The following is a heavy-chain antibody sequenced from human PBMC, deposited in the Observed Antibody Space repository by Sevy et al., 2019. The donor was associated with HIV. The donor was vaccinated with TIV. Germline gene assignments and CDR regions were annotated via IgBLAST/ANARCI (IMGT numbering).Heavy chain of an antibody. CDR2: IIPIFGTA. J-gene: IGHJ6*02. Sequence: ASVKVSCKASGGTFSSYAISWVRQAPGQGLEWMGGIIPIFGTANYAQKFQGRVTITVDESTSTAYMELSSLRSEDTAVYYCASGRDIVVVPAYYYGMDVWGQGTTVTVSS. CDR3: ASGRDIVVVPAYYYGMDV. CDR1: GGTFSSYA. V-gene: IGHV1-69*13. D-gene: IGHD2-2*01.